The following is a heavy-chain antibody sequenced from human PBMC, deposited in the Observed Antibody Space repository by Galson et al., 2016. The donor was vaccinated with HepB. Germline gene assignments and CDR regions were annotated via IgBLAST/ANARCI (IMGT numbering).Heavy chain of an antibody. CDR1: GYTFSTRG. D-gene: IGHD5-24*01. J-gene: IGHJ6*04. CDR2: ISAYSGAT. CDR3: ARDDGYGGMDV. Sequence: SVKVSCKASGYTFSTRGMSWVRQAPGRGLEYMAWISAYSGATKYVENFEGRVTVTTDTSTSTAYLEVRSLRSDDTGVYYCARDDGYGGMDVWGKGTTVIVSS. V-gene: IGHV1-18*01.